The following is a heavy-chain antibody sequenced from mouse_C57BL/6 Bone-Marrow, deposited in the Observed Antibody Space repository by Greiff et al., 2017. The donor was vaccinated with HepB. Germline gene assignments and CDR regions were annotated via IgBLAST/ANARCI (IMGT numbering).Heavy chain of an antibody. CDR1: GYSITSGYY. V-gene: IGHV3-6*01. Sequence: EVKLMESGPGLVKPSQSLSLTCSVTGYSITSGYYWNWIRQFPGNKLEWMGYISYDGSNNYNPSLKNRISITRDTSKNQFFLKLNSVTTEDTATYYCARAAESYYGSSSFAYWGQGTLVTVSA. CDR2: ISYDGSN. J-gene: IGHJ3*01. D-gene: IGHD1-1*01. CDR3: ARAAESYYGSSSFAY.